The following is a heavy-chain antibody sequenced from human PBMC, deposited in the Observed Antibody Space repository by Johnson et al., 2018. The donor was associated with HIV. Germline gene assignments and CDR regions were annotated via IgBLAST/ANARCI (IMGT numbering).Heavy chain of an antibody. CDR2: INWNGGST. J-gene: IGHJ3*02. Sequence: VQLVESGGGLVQPGRSLRLSCAASGFTFDDYCMSWVRQAPGKGLEWVSGINWNGGSTGYADSVKGRFTISRDNAKNSLYLQMNSLRAEDTALYYCARDLGIVVAGCHAFDIWGQGTMVTVSS. V-gene: IGHV3-20*04. CDR1: GFTFDDYC. D-gene: IGHD6-13*01. CDR3: ARDLGIVVAGCHAFDI.